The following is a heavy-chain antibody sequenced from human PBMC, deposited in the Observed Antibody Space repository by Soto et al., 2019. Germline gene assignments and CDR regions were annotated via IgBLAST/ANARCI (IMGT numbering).Heavy chain of an antibody. J-gene: IGHJ3*02. CDR1: GFTFSSYW. CDR3: ARDRDYDILTGSSFDAFDI. D-gene: IGHD3-9*01. CDR2: IKQDGSEK. Sequence: GGSLRLSCAASGFTFSSYWMSWVRQAPGKGLEWVANIKQDGSEKYYVDSVKGRFTISRDNAKNSPYLQMNSLRAEDTAVYYCARDRDYDILTGSSFDAFDIWGQGXMVTVSS. V-gene: IGHV3-7*01.